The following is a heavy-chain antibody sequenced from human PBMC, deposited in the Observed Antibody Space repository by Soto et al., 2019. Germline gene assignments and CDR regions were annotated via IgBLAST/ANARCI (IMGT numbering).Heavy chain of an antibody. J-gene: IGHJ3*02. CDR2: IIPILGSA. CDR1: GGSFSSNA. CDR3: ASRERVDAFDI. Sequence: SVKVSCKASGGSFSSNAISWVRQVPGQGLEWMGGIIPILGSANYAQKFQDRLTITADGSTTTTYMELNSLRSEDAAVYYCASRERVDAFDIWGQGTLVTVSS. D-gene: IGHD1-26*01. V-gene: IGHV1-69*13.